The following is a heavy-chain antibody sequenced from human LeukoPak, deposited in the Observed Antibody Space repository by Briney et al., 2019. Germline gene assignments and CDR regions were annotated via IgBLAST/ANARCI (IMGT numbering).Heavy chain of an antibody. D-gene: IGHD4-17*01. V-gene: IGHV4-59*08. CDR2: IYYSGST. CDR3: ARQRVGYGVTGGYFDY. Sequence: SETLSLTCTVSDGSISSYYWSWIRQPPGKGLEWIGYIYYSGSTNYNPSLKSRVTISVDTSKNQFSLKLSSVTAADTAVYYCARQRVGYGVTGGYFDYWGQGTLVTVSS. J-gene: IGHJ4*02. CDR1: DGSISSYY.